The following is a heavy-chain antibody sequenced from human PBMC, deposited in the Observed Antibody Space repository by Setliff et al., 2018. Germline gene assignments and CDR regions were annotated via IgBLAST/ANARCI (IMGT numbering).Heavy chain of an antibody. V-gene: IGHV3-21*01. CDR2: ISSSSSYI. J-gene: IGHJ6*03. CDR3: AKDIVVVPAATFDFWSGSYYMDV. CDR1: GFTLSSYS. Sequence: GGSLRLSCAASGFTLSSYSMNWVRQAPGKGLEWVSSISSSSSYIYYADSVKGRFTISRDNAKNSLYLQMNSLRAEDTAVYYCAKDIVVVPAATFDFWSGSYYMDVWGKGTTVTVS. D-gene: IGHD2-2*01.